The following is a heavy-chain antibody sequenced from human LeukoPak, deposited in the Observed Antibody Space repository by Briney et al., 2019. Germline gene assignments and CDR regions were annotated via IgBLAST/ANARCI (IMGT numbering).Heavy chain of an antibody. Sequence: VASVTVSCTASGGTFSSYAISWVRQAPGQGLEWMGWISAYNGNTNYAQKLQGRVTMTTDTSTSTAYMELRSLRSDDTAVYYCARDFYSSGWYLLDYWGQGTLVTVSS. CDR1: GGTFSSYA. CDR3: ARDFYSSGWYLLDY. CDR2: ISAYNGNT. V-gene: IGHV1-18*01. D-gene: IGHD6-19*01. J-gene: IGHJ4*02.